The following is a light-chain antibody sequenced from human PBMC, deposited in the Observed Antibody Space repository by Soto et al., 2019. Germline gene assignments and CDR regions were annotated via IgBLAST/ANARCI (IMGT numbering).Light chain of an antibody. CDR3: QHLRTCPFS. J-gene: IGKJ2*03. CDR2: PAS. Sequence: DIQLTQSPSFLSASVGDRVTVSCRASQDISTSLAWFQQKAGKVPQLLVYPASTLQDGVPSRFSGSGSGTYFTLTIDTLQAEDFATYYWQHLRTCPFSFGQGTKVDIK. V-gene: IGKV1-9*01. CDR1: QDISTS.